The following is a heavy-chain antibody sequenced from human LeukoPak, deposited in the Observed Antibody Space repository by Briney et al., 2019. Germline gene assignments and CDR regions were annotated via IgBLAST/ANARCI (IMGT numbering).Heavy chain of an antibody. CDR3: AALGGTYSY. CDR1: GGSISGYY. D-gene: IGHD1-26*01. V-gene: IGHV4-59*03. J-gene: IGHJ4*02. CDR2: PYYSGST. Sequence: SETLSLTCTVSGGSISGYYWSWIRQPPGKGLEWIGYPYYSGSTNYNTSLKSRVTISVDTPQNQFYLKLSAVTAADTAVYYCAALGGTYSYWGQGTLVTVSS.